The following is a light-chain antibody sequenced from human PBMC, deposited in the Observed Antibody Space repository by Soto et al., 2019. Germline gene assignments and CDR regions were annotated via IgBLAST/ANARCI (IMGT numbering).Light chain of an antibody. CDR1: QSVSSSY. J-gene: IGKJ4*01. CDR3: QQYGSSALT. V-gene: IGKV3-20*01. CDR2: GAS. Sequence: EIALTQSPGTLSLSPGERATLSCRASQSVSSSYLAWYQQKVGRAPRLLIYGASSRATGIPDRFSGSGSGTDFTLTISRLEPEDFAVYYCQQYGSSALTFGGGTKVDIK.